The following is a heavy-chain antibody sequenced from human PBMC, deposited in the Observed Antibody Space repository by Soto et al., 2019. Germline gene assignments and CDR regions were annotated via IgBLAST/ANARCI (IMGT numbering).Heavy chain of an antibody. CDR1: GFTFDDYT. D-gene: IGHD3-10*01. J-gene: IGHJ4*02. CDR2: ISWDGGST. CDR3: ARDYYGSGNYPYFDY. Sequence: GGSLRLSCAASGFTFDDYTMHWVRQAPWKGLEWVSLISWDGGSTYYADSVKGRFTISRDNSRNTLYLEMNSLRAEDTAVYYCARDYYGSGNYPYFDYWGQGTLVTVSS. V-gene: IGHV3-43*01.